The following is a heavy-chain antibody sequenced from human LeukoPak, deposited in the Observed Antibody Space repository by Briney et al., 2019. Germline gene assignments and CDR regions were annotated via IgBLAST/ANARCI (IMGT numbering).Heavy chain of an antibody. CDR3: ASPEWLPDSIDI. D-gene: IGHD3-3*01. CDR2: IKQDGSEK. CDR1: GLTFSSYS. Sequence: PGGSLRLSCAASGLTFSSYSMNWVRQAPGKGLEWVANIKQDGSEKYYVDSVKGRFTISRDNAKNSLYLQMNNLRAEDTAVYYCASPEWLPDSIDIWGQGTMVTVSS. J-gene: IGHJ3*02. V-gene: IGHV3-7*01.